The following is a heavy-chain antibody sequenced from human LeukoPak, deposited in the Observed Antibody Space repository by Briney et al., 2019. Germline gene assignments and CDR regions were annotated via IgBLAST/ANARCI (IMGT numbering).Heavy chain of an antibody. CDR2: IYYSGST. CDR3: ARGDFWSGRDY. V-gene: IGHV4-61*01. D-gene: IGHD3-3*01. CDR1: GGSVSSGSYY. Sequence: SETLSLTCTVSGGSVSSGSYYWSWIRQPPGKGLEWIGYIYYSGSTNYHPSLKSRVTISVDTSKNQFSLRLSSVTAADTAVYYCARGDFWSGRDYWGQGTLVTVSS. J-gene: IGHJ4*02.